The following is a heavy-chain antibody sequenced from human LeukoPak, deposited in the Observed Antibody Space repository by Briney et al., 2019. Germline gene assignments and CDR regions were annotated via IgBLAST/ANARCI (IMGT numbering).Heavy chain of an antibody. CDR3: ARGTYTFDS. CDR2: IKQDGSEK. CDR1: GFAFSSYW. Sequence: GGSLRLSCAASGFAFSSYWMTWIRQAPGKGLEWVATIKQDGSEKYYVDSVKGRFTISRDNPKTSLNLQMNSLRAEDTAVYYCARGTYTFDSWGQGTLVSVSS. J-gene: IGHJ4*02. V-gene: IGHV3-7*04. D-gene: IGHD1-1*01.